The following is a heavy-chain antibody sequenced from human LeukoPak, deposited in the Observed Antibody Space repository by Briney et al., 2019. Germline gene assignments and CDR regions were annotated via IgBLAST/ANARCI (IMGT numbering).Heavy chain of an antibody. Sequence: GGSLRLSSAASGFTFSSYAMSWVRQAPGKGLEWVSAISGSGGSTYYADSVKGRFTISRDNSKNTLYLQMNSLRAEDTAVYYCAKGYYYGSGAYAFDIWGQGTMVTVSS. J-gene: IGHJ3*02. V-gene: IGHV3-23*01. CDR1: GFTFSSYA. D-gene: IGHD3-10*01. CDR2: ISGSGGST. CDR3: AKGYYYGSGAYAFDI.